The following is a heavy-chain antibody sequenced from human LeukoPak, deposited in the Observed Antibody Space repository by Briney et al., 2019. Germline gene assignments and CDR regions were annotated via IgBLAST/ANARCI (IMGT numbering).Heavy chain of an antibody. CDR2: ISAYNGNT. CDR3: ARGRHCITGACPYYFDN. J-gene: IGHJ4*02. Sequence: GASVKVSCKASGYTFTSYGISWVRQAPGQGLEWMGWISAYNGNTNYAQKLQGRVTFTRTTSISTAYMELSSLRSEDTAVYYCARGRHCITGACPYYFDNWGQGTLVTVSS. CDR1: GYTFTSYG. V-gene: IGHV1-18*01. D-gene: IGHD2-8*01.